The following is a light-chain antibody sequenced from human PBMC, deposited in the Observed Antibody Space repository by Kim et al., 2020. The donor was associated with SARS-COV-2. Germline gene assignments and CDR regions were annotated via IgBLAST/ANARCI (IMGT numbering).Light chain of an antibody. J-gene: IGKJ2*01. V-gene: IGKV3-15*01. CDR2: SAS. Sequence: SPGERATLSCSASQSVRSNLAWYQQKASQAPSLIIYSASTRATGVPARFSGSGSGTEFTLTISSLQSEDFAVYYCQQYTNWPPEYTFGQGTKLEI. CDR3: QQYTNWPPEYT. CDR1: QSVRSN.